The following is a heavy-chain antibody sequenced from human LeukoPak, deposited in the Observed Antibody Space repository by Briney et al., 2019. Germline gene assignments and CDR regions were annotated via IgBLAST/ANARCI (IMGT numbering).Heavy chain of an antibody. CDR3: ARGLHSRSSGRRFDVFEI. CDR1: GGSISSYY. D-gene: IGHD6-6*01. V-gene: IGHV4-4*07. J-gene: IGHJ3*02. CDR2: IYTSGTI. Sequence: SETLSLTCTVSGGSISSYYWSWIRQPAGTALEWIGRIYTSGTITYNPSLKSRVTMSVDTSKNQFSLKLSSVTAADTAVYYCARGLHSRSSGRRFDVFEIWGQGTMVTVSS.